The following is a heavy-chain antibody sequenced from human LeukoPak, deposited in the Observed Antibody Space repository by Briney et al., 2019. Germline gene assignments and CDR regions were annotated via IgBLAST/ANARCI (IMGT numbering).Heavy chain of an antibody. V-gene: IGHV1-2*02. CDR1: GYTFTGYY. D-gene: IGHD3-22*01. Sequence: GASVKVSCKASGYTFTGYYMHWVRQAPGQGLEWMGWINPNSGGTKYAQKLLGRVTVTRDTSISTAYMQLSRLRSDDTAVYYCARVDNYYDSQNFDYWGQGTLVTVSS. CDR3: ARVDNYYDSQNFDY. J-gene: IGHJ4*02. CDR2: INPNSGGT.